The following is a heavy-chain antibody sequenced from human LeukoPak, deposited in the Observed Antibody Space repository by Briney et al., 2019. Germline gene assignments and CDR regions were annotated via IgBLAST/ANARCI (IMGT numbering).Heavy chain of an antibody. D-gene: IGHD3-10*01. CDR3: ANDYYGSGSLYYYYGMDV. Sequence: GGSLRLSCAASGFTFSTYPIHWVRQAPGKGLEWVAVIADDGKDKHYVESVKGRFTISRDNSKNTLYLQMNSLRAEDTAVYYCANDYYGSGSLYYYYGMDVWGQGTTVTVSS. CDR1: GFTFSTYP. V-gene: IGHV3-30-3*02. CDR2: IADDGKDK. J-gene: IGHJ6*02.